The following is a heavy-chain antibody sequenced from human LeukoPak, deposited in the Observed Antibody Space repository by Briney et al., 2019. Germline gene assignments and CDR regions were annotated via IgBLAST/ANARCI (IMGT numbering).Heavy chain of an antibody. D-gene: IGHD2-2*01. J-gene: IGHJ4*02. CDR2: ITNVGGGT. CDR3: AKSGIVVVPAAPTMDGY. Sequence: GGSLRLSCAASGFTFSNYPMYWVRPAPGRGLEFVSEITNVGGGTYYADSVKGRFTISRDNSKNTLYLQMNSLRAEDTAVYYCAKSGIVVVPAAPTMDGYWGQGTLVTVSS. CDR1: GFTFSNYP. V-gene: IGHV3-64*02.